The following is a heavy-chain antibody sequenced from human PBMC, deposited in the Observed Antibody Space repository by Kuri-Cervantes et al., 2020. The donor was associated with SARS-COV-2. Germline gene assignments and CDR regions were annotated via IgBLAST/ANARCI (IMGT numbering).Heavy chain of an antibody. CDR2: IIPILGTA. Sequence: PVKVSCKASGGTFSSYAISWVRQAPGQGLEWMGRIIPILGTANYAQKFQGRVTITADKSTSTAYMELSSLRSEDTAVYYCARDFIAAAGIDHWGQGTLVTVSS. J-gene: IGHJ4*02. CDR3: ARDFIAAAGIDH. CDR1: GGTFSSYA. D-gene: IGHD6-13*01. V-gene: IGHV1-69*04.